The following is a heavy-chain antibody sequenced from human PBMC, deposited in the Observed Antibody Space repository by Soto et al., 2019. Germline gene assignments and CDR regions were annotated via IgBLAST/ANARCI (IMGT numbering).Heavy chain of an antibody. Sequence: PSETLSLTCTVSGGSISSYYWSWIRQPPGKGLEWIGYIYYSGSTNYNPSLKSRVTISVDTSKNQFSLKLNSMTAADTAVYYCGRHNYVWGSTYFDFWGQGTLVTVSS. CDR1: GGSISSYY. CDR3: GRHNYVWGSTYFDF. CDR2: IYYSGST. V-gene: IGHV4-59*08. J-gene: IGHJ4*02. D-gene: IGHD3-16*01.